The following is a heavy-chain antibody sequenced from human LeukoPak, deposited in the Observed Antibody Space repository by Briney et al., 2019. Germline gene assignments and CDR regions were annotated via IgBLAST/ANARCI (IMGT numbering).Heavy chain of an antibody. CDR2: VWNDGSKN. V-gene: IGHV3-33*06. CDR3: AKDWSLGYGCLDY. J-gene: IGHJ4*02. CDR1: GFTFSKFG. D-gene: IGHD5-12*01. Sequence: GGSLRLSCAASGFTFSKFGTHWVRQTPGKGLEWVALVWNDGSKNYYADSVKGRFTISRDNSKDTLNLLLNSLRAEDTAVYYCAKDWSLGYGCLDYWGQGTLVTVSS.